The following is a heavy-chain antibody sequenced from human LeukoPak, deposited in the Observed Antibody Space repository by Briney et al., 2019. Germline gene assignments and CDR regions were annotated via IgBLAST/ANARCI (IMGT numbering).Heavy chain of an antibody. Sequence: GESLKISCKGSGYIFTSYWIGWVRQMPGKGLEWMGIIYPGDSDTRYSPSFQGQVTISADKSISTAYLQWSSLKASDTAMYYCARHQDYGSGSYYIDYWGQGTLVTVSS. D-gene: IGHD3-10*01. CDR2: IYPGDSDT. V-gene: IGHV5-51*01. CDR1: GYIFTSYW. J-gene: IGHJ4*02. CDR3: ARHQDYGSGSYYIDY.